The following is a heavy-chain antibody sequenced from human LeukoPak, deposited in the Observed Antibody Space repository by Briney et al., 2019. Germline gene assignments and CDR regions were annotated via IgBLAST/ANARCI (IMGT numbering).Heavy chain of an antibody. Sequence: GATVKISCKSSGYTFSDYYIHWVRQAPGGGLQWLGRVDPEDAKAVYSENLRGRVTITADSFSDSTYMFLSSLTSEDTAFYYCATSGRSSLAFGVWGQGTVVTVSS. CDR1: GYTFSDYY. D-gene: IGHD3-10*01. CDR2: VDPEDAKA. J-gene: IGHJ3*01. V-gene: IGHV1-69-2*01. CDR3: ATSGRSSLAFGV.